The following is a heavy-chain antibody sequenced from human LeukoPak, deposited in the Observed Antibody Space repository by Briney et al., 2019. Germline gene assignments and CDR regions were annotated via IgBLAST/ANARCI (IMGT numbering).Heavy chain of an antibody. J-gene: IGHJ4*02. CDR3: AKDRAAVRKYYFDY. V-gene: IGHV3-23*01. D-gene: IGHD3-10*01. CDR1: GFTFSSYA. CDR2: ISGSGGST. Sequence: PGGSLRLSCAASGFTFSSYAMSWVRQAPGKGLEWVSAISGSGGSTYYADSVKGRFTISRDNSKNTLYLQMNSLRAEDKAVYYCAKDRAAVRKYYFDYWGQGTLVTVSS.